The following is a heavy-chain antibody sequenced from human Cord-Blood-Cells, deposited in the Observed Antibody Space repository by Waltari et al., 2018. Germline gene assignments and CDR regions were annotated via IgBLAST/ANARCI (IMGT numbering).Heavy chain of an antibody. D-gene: IGHD3-10*01. Sequence: EVQLVESGGGLVKPGGALRPSCAAAGLTFRSHSMNWVRQAPGKGLEWVSSISSSSSYIYYADSVKGRFTISRDNAKNSLYLQMNSLRAEDTAVYYCARSGYFGDAFDIWGQGTMVTVSS. CDR1: GLTFRSHS. CDR2: ISSSSSYI. J-gene: IGHJ3*02. V-gene: IGHV3-21*01. CDR3: ARSGYFGDAFDI.